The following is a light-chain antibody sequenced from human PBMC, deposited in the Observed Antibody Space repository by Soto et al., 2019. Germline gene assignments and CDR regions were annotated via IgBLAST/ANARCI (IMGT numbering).Light chain of an antibody. CDR1: QSVGSN. Sequence: ETVMTQSPATLSLSPGERDTLSCRASQSVGSNLVWYQQKPGQAPRLLIYGASTRATGIPARFRGSGSGTEFTLTIDSLQSEDFAVYYCQQYNDWPPAFGGGTKVEIK. CDR3: QQYNDWPPA. CDR2: GAS. J-gene: IGKJ4*01. V-gene: IGKV3-15*01.